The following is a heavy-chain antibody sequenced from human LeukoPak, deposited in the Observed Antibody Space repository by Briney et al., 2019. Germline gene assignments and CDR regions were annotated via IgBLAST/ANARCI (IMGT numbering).Heavy chain of an antibody. CDR3: SRHVTAAGGPVGF. CDR1: GGSISPYY. CDR2: IYYDGRT. D-gene: IGHD6-13*01. V-gene: IGHV4-59*08. Sequence: SETLSLTCTVSGGSISPYYWSWIRQSPGKGLEWIGHIYYDGRTSYNPSLKSRVTMSVDTSKNHFSLSLSSVTASDTAVYYCSRHVTAAGGPVGFWGQGILVTVSS. J-gene: IGHJ4*02.